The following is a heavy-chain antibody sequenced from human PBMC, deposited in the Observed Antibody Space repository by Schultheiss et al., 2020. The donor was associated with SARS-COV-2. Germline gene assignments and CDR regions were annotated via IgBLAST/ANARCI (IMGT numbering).Heavy chain of an antibody. V-gene: IGHV4-61*01. CDR1: GGSVSSGSYY. CDR2: IYYSGST. CDR3: AGVVSYAFDI. Sequence: SETLSLTCTVSGGSVSSGSYYWSWIRQPPGKGLEWIGYIYYSGSTNYNPSLKSRVTISVDTSKNQFSLKLSSVTAADTAVYYCAGVVSYAFDIWGQGTMVTVSS. D-gene: IGHD3-22*01. J-gene: IGHJ3*02.